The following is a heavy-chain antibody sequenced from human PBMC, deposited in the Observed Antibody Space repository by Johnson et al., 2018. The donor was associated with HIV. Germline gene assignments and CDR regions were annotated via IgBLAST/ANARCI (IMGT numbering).Heavy chain of an antibody. CDR1: GFTFSDYY. CDR2: ISYDGSYQ. CDR3: ARESLLITPRRDDAFDI. D-gene: IGHD3-9*01. V-gene: IGHV3-11*01. Sequence: QVQLVESGGGLVKPGGSLRLSCAASGFTFSDYYMSWIRQAPGKGLEWVAVISYDGSYQYYADSVKGRFTISRDNAKNSLYLQMNSLTAEDTALYYCARESLLITPRRDDAFDIWGQGTMVTVSS. J-gene: IGHJ3*02.